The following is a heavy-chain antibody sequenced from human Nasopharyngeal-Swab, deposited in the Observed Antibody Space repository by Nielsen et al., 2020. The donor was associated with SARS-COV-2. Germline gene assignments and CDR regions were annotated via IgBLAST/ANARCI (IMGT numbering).Heavy chain of an antibody. CDR2: ISSSGSTI. J-gene: IGHJ4*02. CDR3: ARGFIRFLVDY. Sequence: GESLKISCAASGFTFSDYYMSWIRQAPGKGLEWVSYISSSGSTIYYADSVKGRFTISRDNAKNSLYLQMNSLRAEDTAVYYCARGFIRFLVDYWGQGTLVTVSS. V-gene: IGHV3-11*04. CDR1: GFTFSDYY. D-gene: IGHD3-3*01.